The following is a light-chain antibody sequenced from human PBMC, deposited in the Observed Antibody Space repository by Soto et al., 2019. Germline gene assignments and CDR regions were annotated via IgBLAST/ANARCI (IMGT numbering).Light chain of an antibody. CDR2: EAS. J-gene: IGLJ1*01. CDR3: CSYAGGSNV. V-gene: IGLV2-23*02. Sequence: QSALTQPASVSESPGQSITISCTGTSSDVGSYEFVSWYQQYPGKAPKLMIYEASKRPSGVSDRFSGSKSGNTASLTISGLQAEDEADYFCCSYAGGSNVFGAGTKLTVL. CDR1: SSDVGSYEF.